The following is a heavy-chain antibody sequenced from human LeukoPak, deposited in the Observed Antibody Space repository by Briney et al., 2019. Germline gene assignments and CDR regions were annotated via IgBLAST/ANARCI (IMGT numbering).Heavy chain of an antibody. Sequence: ASVKVSCKATGYTFTSHGIRWVRPAPGQGREGMGWISYYYGNTNFAQKLQGRVTRTTDTSTSTAYMELRSLRSDDTAVYYCARDYIADDSSGYYYSWFDPWGQGTLVTVSS. V-gene: IGHV1-18*01. J-gene: IGHJ5*02. D-gene: IGHD3-22*01. CDR1: GYTFTSHG. CDR3: ARDYIADDSSGYYYSWFDP. CDR2: ISYYYGNT.